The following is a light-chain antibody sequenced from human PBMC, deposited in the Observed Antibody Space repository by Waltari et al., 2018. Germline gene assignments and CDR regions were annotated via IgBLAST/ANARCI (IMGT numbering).Light chain of an antibody. CDR2: YDS. CDR1: SIGSRS. V-gene: IGLV3-21*01. J-gene: IGLJ2*01. Sequence: SYVLTQPPSVSVAPGKAARITCGGNSIGSRSVHWYQQKPGQAPVLVIYYDSDRPSGIPERISGSKSGNMATLTISRVEAGDEAAYYCQLWESGSDRVVFGGGTKLTVL. CDR3: QLWESGSDRVV.